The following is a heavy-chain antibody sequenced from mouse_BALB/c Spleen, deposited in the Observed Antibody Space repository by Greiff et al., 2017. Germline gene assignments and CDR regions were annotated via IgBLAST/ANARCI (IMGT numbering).Heavy chain of an antibody. V-gene: IGHV5-9*03. CDR3: ARYRGNYVGAMDY. Sequence: EVKVVESGGGLVKPGGSLKLSCAASGFTFSSYTMSWVRQTPEKRLEWVATISSGGGNTYYPDSVKGRFTISRDNAKNNLYLQMSSLRSEDTALYYCARYRGNYVGAMDYWGQGTSVTVSS. CDR2: ISSGGGNT. D-gene: IGHD2-1*01. CDR1: GFTFSSYT. J-gene: IGHJ4*01.